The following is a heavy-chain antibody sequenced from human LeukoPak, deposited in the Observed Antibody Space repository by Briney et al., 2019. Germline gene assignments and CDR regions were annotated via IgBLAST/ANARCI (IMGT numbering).Heavy chain of an antibody. CDR1: GYTFTSYY. CDR2: INPNSGGT. V-gene: IGHV1-2*06. D-gene: IGHD2-15*01. CDR3: ARAEDCSGGSCFDY. J-gene: IGHJ4*02. Sequence: GASVKVSCKASGYTFTSYYMHWVRQAPGRGLEWMGRINPNSGGTNYAQKFQGRVTMTRDTSISTAYMELSRLRSDDTAVYYCARAEDCSGGSCFDYWGQGTLVTVSS.